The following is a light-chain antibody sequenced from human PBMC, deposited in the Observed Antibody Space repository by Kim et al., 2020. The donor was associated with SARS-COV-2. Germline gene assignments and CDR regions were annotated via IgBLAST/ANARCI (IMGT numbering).Light chain of an antibody. CDR3: QSYDSSLSGWDVV. V-gene: IGLV1-40*01. Sequence: VPISCTGSSSNIGAGYDVHWYQQLPGTAPKLLIYGNSNRPAGVPDRFSGSKSGTSASLAITGLQAEDEADYYCQSYDSSLSGWDVVFGGGTQLTVL. J-gene: IGLJ2*01. CDR2: GNS. CDR1: SSNIGAGYD.